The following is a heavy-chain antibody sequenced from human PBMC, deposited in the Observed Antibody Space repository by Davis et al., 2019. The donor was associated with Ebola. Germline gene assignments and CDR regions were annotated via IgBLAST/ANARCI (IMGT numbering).Heavy chain of an antibody. CDR2: INWNGGST. CDR1: GFTFHAFA. CDR3: ARVNAVTGYSRFDS. D-gene: IGHD3-9*01. Sequence: GGSLRLSCAASGFTFHAFAMAWVRQAPGKGLEWVSGINWNGGSTGYADSVKGRFTISRDNARNLLYVQMNSLGAEDTALYHCARVNAVTGYSRFDSWGQGTLVTVAS. J-gene: IGHJ5*01. V-gene: IGHV3-20*01.